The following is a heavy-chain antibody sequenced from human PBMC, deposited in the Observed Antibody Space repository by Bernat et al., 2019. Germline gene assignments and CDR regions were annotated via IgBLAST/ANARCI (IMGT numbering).Heavy chain of an antibody. D-gene: IGHD6-13*01. CDR2: IKQDGSEK. Sequence: EVQLVESGGGLVQPGGSLRLSCAASGFTFSSYWMSWVRQAPGKGLEWVANIKQDGSEKYYVDSVKGRFTISRDNAKNSLYLQMNSLRAEDTAVYYCARDPFSDSSSWYDAFDIWGQGTRVTVSS. J-gene: IGHJ3*02. CDR3: ARDPFSDSSSWYDAFDI. V-gene: IGHV3-7*03. CDR1: GFTFSSYW.